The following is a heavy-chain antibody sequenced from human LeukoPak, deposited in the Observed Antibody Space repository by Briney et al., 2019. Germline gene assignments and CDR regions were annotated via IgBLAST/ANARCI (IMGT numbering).Heavy chain of an antibody. CDR1: GYSIINNNY. Sequence: SETLSLTCAVSGYSIINNNYWAWIRQPPGKGLEWIGHIYHGGSTYYNPSLKSRVTISVDTSKNQFSVKLNSVTAADTAVYYCARTSLTGILHDFDHWGQGTLVTVSS. CDR2: IYHGGST. J-gene: IGHJ4*02. CDR3: ARTSLTGILHDFDH. V-gene: IGHV4-38-2*01. D-gene: IGHD3-9*01.